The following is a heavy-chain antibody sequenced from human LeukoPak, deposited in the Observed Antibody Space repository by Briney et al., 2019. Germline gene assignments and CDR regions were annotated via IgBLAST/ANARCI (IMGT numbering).Heavy chain of an antibody. CDR1: GGSFSSYY. V-gene: IGHV4-59*08. J-gene: IGHJ4*02. CDR2: VYYSGST. CDR3: ARHSNNWFYFDY. Sequence: SETLSLTCTVSGGSFSSYYWGWIRQPPGKGLEWIGYVYYSGSTKYNPSLESRVTISVDTSKNQFSLELSSVTAADTAVYFCARHSNNWFYFDYWGQGTLVTVSS. D-gene: IGHD6-13*01.